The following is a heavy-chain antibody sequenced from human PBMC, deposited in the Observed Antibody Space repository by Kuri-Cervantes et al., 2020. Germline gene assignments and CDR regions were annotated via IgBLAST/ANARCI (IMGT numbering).Heavy chain of an antibody. CDR3: ARGGYEDGYNSVPPDAFDI. J-gene: IGHJ3*02. V-gene: IGHV3-74*01. CDR1: GFTFSSYW. D-gene: IGHD5-24*01. CDR2: INSDGSST. Sequence: GGSLRLSCAASGFTFSSYWMHWVRQAPGKGLVWVSRINSDGSSTSYADSVKGRFTISRDNAKNTLYLQMNSLRAEDTAVYYCARGGYEDGYNSVPPDAFDIWGQGTMVTVSS.